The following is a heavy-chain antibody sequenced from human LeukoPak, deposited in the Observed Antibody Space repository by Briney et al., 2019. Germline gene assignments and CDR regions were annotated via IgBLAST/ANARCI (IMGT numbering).Heavy chain of an antibody. Sequence: GGSLRLSCAASEFTFSNYGMHWVRQAPGKGLEWVAFIRSDGTNEFYADSVRGRLTISRDNSKNTLYLQMNSLRAEDTAVYYCAKDRHGGNYWGQGTLVTVSS. V-gene: IGHV3-30*02. D-gene: IGHD4-23*01. CDR3: AKDRHGGNY. CDR1: EFTFSNYG. CDR2: IRSDGTNE. J-gene: IGHJ4*02.